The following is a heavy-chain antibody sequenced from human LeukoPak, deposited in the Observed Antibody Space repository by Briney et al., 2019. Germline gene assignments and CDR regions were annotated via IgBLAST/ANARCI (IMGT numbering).Heavy chain of an antibody. D-gene: IGHD6-19*01. CDR3: ARDQWLGDAFDI. CDR2: ISAYNGNT. Sequence: ASVKVSCKAPGYTFTSYGISWVRQAPGQGLEWMGWISAYNGNTNYAQKLQGRVTMTTDTSTSTAYMELRSLRSDDTAVYYCARDQWLGDAFDIWGQGTMVTVSS. J-gene: IGHJ3*02. V-gene: IGHV1-18*01. CDR1: GYTFTSYG.